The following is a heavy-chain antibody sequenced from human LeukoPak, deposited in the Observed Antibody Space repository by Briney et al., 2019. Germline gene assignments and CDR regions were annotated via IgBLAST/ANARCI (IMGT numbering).Heavy chain of an antibody. CDR3: ATRFANYYYGMGV. V-gene: IGHV1-24*01. CDR1: GDTLTELS. D-gene: IGHD2-21*01. CDR2: FYPEDGET. Sequence: VSVTVSCTVSGDTLTELSMHWGRQAPGKGLEGMGGFYPEDGETIYAKTFQGRGTMTEERSTKTAYMEMSSLRPEDTAVYYCATRFANYYYGMGVWGKATTVTVSS. J-gene: IGHJ6*04.